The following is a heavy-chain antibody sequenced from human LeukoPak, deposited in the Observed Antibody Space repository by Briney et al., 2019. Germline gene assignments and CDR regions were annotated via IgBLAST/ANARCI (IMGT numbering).Heavy chain of an antibody. J-gene: IGHJ4*02. V-gene: IGHV1-69*01. CDR2: IIPIFGTA. CDR3: ARGGGYDSSGYPYFDY. D-gene: IGHD3-22*01. Sequence: ASVKVSCKASGGTFSSYAISWVRQAPGQGPEWMGGIIPIFGTANYAQKFQGRVTITADESTSTAYMELSSLRSEDTAVYYCARGGGYDSSGYPYFDYWGQGTLVTVSS. CDR1: GGTFSSYA.